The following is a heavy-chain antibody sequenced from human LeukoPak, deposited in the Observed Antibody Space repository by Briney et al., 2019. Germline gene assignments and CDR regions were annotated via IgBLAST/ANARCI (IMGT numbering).Heavy chain of an antibody. V-gene: IGHV3-64D*09. CDR1: GFIFSSCA. Sequence: PGGSLRLSCSASGFIFSSCAMHWVRQAPGKGLEYVSGISSNGGSTYYADSGKGRFTISRDNSKNTLFLQMSSLRAEDTAVYYCVKALSGSYLDYFDYWGQGTLVTVSS. J-gene: IGHJ4*02. D-gene: IGHD1-26*01. CDR2: ISSNGGST. CDR3: VKALSGSYLDYFDY.